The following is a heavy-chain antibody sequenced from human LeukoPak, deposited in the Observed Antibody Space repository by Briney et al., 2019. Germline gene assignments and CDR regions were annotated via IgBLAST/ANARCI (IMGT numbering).Heavy chain of an antibody. CDR3: VKDGRPIRLGELSSLDY. CDR1: GFTFSSYA. V-gene: IGHV3-64D*06. D-gene: IGHD3-16*02. Sequence: GGSLGLSCSASGFTFSSYAMHWVRQAPGKGLEYVSAISSNGGSTYYADSVKGRFTISRDNSKNTLYLQMSSLRAEDTAVYYCVKDGRPIRLGELSSLDYWGQGTLVTVSS. J-gene: IGHJ4*02. CDR2: ISSNGGST.